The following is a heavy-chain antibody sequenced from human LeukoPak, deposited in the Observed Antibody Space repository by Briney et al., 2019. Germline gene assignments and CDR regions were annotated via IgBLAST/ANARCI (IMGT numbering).Heavy chain of an antibody. Sequence: SETLSLTCTVSGGSISSGSYYWSWIRQPAGKGLEWIGRIYTSGSTNYNPSLKSRVTISVDTSKNQISLRLTSVTATDTAMYYCARQTGSGLFTLPGGQGTLVTVSS. CDR2: IYTSGST. J-gene: IGHJ4*02. V-gene: IGHV4-61*02. D-gene: IGHD3/OR15-3a*01. CDR3: ARQTGSGLFTLP. CDR1: GGSISSGSYY.